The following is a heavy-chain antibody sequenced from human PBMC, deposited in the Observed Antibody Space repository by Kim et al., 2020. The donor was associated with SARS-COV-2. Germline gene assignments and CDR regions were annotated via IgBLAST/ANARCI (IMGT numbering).Heavy chain of an antibody. Sequence: GGSLRLSCVASGFTLSNAWMSWVRQAPGKGLEWVSRIKSKTDGGTTDYAAPVKGRFTISRDDSKNTLFLQMNSLKTEDTAVYYCTTDLVNTLLYNMDVWGQGTTVTVSS. CDR3: TTDLVNTLLYNMDV. V-gene: IGHV3-15*01. D-gene: IGHD2-15*01. CDR2: IKSKTDGGTT. CDR1: GFTLSNAW. J-gene: IGHJ6*02.